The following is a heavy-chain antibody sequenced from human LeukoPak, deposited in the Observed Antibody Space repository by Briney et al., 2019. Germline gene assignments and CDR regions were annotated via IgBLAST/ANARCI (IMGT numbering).Heavy chain of an antibody. CDR2: IKGDGSDI. CDR3: AREWWFLDY. Sequence: PGGSLRLSCAAPGFTFTTYSMTWVRQAPGRGLEWVARIKGDGSDIHYVDSVKGRFTISRDNARNSLYLQMNSLRAEDTAVYYCAREWWFLDYWGQGTLVTVSS. D-gene: IGHD2-15*01. J-gene: IGHJ4*02. CDR1: GFTFTTYS. V-gene: IGHV3-7*05.